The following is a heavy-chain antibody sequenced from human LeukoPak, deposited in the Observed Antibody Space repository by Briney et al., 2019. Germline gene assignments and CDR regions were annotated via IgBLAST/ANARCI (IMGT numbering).Heavy chain of an antibody. V-gene: IGHV3-21*01. CDR3: ARELTFDY. J-gene: IGHJ4*02. CDR2: ISSSDSYI. CDR1: GFTFSSYS. D-gene: IGHD2/OR15-2a*01. Sequence: PGGSLRLSCAASGFTFSSYSMNWVRQAPGKGLEWVSYISSSDSYIYYADSMKGRFTISRDNAKNSLYLQMNSLRAEDTAVYYCARELTFDYWGQGTLVTVSS.